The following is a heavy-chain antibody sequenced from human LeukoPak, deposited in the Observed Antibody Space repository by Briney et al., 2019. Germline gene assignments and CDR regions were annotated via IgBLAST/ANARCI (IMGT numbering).Heavy chain of an antibody. CDR2: SSIDNGNT. CDR1: CFTSRAVG. CDR3: ARDYKEDNLAAAGDVDY. J-gene: IGHJ4*02. D-gene: IGHD6-13*01. Sequence: ASVKVSSDTACFTSRAVGYPWLRAHPGQGVQCGRGSSIDNGNTNYAQKLQGRVTMTTDTSTSTAYMELRSLGSDDTAVYYCARDYKEDNLAAAGDVDYWGQGTLVTVSS. V-gene: IGHV1-18*01.